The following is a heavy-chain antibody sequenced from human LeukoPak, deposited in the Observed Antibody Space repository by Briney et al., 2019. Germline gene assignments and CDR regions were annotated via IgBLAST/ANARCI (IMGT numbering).Heavy chain of an antibody. Sequence: PGGSLRLSCAASGFTVSSNYMNWVRQAPGKGLEWVSVIYSGGSTYYADSVKGRFTISRDNSKNTLYVQMNSLRAEDTAVYYCAREGTNDDYDYWGQGTLVTVAS. J-gene: IGHJ4*02. V-gene: IGHV3-53*01. D-gene: IGHD1-7*01. CDR2: IYSGGST. CDR1: GFTVSSNY. CDR3: AREGTNDDYDY.